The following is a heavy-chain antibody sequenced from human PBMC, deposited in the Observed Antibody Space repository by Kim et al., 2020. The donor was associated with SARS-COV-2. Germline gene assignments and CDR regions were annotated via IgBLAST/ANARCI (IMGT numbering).Heavy chain of an antibody. D-gene: IGHD2-21*02. J-gene: IGHJ4*02. CDR1: GCTFSSYA. CDR3: AREPEDCSANSFVC. V-gene: IGHV1-69*13. Sequence: SVKVSCKASGCTFSSYAISWVRQAPGQGLEWMGVIIPIFGTANYAQKFQGRVTITADESTSTAYMELSSLRSEDTAVYYCAREPEDCSANSFVCWGQGTLVTVSS. CDR2: IIPIFGTA.